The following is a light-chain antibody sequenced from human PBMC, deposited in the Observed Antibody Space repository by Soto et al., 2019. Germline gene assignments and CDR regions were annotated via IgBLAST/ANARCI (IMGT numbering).Light chain of an antibody. CDR2: DAS. V-gene: IGKV1-5*01. J-gene: IGKJ2*02. CDR3: QQYNSYSPCT. CDR1: QSISSW. Sequence: DIQMTQSPSTLSASVGARVTITCRASQSISSWLAWYQQKPGKAPKLPIYDASSLESGVPSRFSGSGSGTEFTLTISSLQADDFATYYCQQYNSYSPCTFGQRTKLEIK.